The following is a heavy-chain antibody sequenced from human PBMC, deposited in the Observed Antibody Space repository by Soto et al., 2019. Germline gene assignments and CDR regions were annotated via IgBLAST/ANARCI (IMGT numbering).Heavy chain of an antibody. CDR2: IIPIFGTA. CDR1: GGTFSSYA. CDR3: ARVVGAAAGLYQL. D-gene: IGHD6-13*01. Sequence: SVNVSCKASGGTFSSYAISWVRQVPGQGLEWMGGIIPIFGTANYAQKFQGRVTITADKSTSTAYMELSSLRSEDTAVYYCARVVGAAAGLYQLWGQRKLVRVYS. J-gene: IGHJ4*02. V-gene: IGHV1-69*06.